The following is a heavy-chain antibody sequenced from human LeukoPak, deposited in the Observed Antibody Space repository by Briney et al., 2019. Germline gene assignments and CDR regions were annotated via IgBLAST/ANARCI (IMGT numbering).Heavy chain of an antibody. CDR2: ISHSGTT. CDR1: GYSITSGFS. Sequence: SETLSLTCAVSGYSITSGFSWGWIRQPPGKGLEWIATISHSGTTDYKSTLESRLTISMDTSKNLFSLRLTSVTAADTAVYYCAREGAVPGIDPWGQGTLVTVYS. V-gene: IGHV4-38-2*02. D-gene: IGHD3-16*01. CDR3: AREGAVPGIDP. J-gene: IGHJ5*02.